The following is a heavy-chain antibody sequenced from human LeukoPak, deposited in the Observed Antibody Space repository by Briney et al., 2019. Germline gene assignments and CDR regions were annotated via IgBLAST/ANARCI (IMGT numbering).Heavy chain of an antibody. J-gene: IGHJ4*02. Sequence: SVKVSCKASGCTFSSYTISWVRQAPGQGLEWMGRIIPILGIANYAQKFQGRVTITADKSTSTAYMELSSLRSEDTAVYYCASSSDCSSTSCYRNWGQGTLVTVSS. CDR1: GCTFSSYT. CDR2: IIPILGIA. D-gene: IGHD2-2*02. V-gene: IGHV1-69*02. CDR3: ASSSDCSSTSCYRN.